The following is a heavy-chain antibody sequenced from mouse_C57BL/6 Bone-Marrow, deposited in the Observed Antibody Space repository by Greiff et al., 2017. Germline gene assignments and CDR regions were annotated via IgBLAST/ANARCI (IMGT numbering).Heavy chain of an antibody. V-gene: IGHV1-82*01. Sequence: VQLQQSGPELVKPGASVKISCKASGYAFSSSWMNWVKPRPGKGLEWIGRIYPGDGDTNYNGKFKGKAKLTADKSSSTAYMQLSSLTSEDSAVYFCARGTGHWYFDVWGTGTTVTVSS. CDR3: ARGTGHWYFDV. CDR2: IYPGDGDT. CDR1: GYAFSSSW. D-gene: IGHD3-3*01. J-gene: IGHJ1*03.